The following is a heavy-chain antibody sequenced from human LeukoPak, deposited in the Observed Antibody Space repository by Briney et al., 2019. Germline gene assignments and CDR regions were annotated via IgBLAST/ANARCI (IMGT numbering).Heavy chain of an antibody. D-gene: IGHD2-21*02. CDR1: GGSISSYY. CDR2: IYNSGST. V-gene: IGHV4-59*08. Sequence: SETLSLTCTVSGGSISSYYWSWIRLPPGKGLEWIGYIYNSGSTTYNPSLKSRVTISVDTSKNHFSLKLSSVTAADTAVYYCARHGHGDCGNAFDIWGQGTLVTVSS. J-gene: IGHJ3*02. CDR3: ARHGHGDCGNAFDI.